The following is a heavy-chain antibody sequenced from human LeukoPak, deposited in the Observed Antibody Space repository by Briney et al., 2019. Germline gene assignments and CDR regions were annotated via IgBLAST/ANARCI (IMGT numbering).Heavy chain of an antibody. Sequence: TASQTLSLTCTVSGGSISSGSYYWSWIRQPPGKGLEWIAYIYYSGATNYNSSLKSRVSTSVDTSKNQFSLKLSSVTAADTAVYYCARVLGYCSGGSRQNWFGPWGQGTLVTVSS. CDR2: IYYSGAT. CDR3: ARVLGYCSGGSRQNWFGP. J-gene: IGHJ5*02. V-gene: IGHV4-61*01. D-gene: IGHD2-15*01. CDR1: GGSISSGSYY.